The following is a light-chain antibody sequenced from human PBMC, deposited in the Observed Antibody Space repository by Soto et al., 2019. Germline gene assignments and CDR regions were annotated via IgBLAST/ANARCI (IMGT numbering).Light chain of an antibody. CDR1: QSVSSSY. CDR2: GAS. CDR3: QQYNSSPFT. Sequence: EIVLTQSPGTLSLSPGERATLSCRASQSVSSSYLAWYQQKPSQAPRLIIYGASSRATGIPDRFSGSGSGTDFTLTISRLEPEDFAVYYCQQYNSSPFTFGPGTKVDIK. V-gene: IGKV3-20*01. J-gene: IGKJ3*01.